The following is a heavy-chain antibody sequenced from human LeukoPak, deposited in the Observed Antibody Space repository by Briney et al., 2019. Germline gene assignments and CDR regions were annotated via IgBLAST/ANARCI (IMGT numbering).Heavy chain of an antibody. J-gene: IGHJ4*02. D-gene: IGHD3-10*01. V-gene: IGHV3-7*01. CDR2: IQQDGSEK. CDR3: ARVRKLRTRGVMDPLDY. CDR1: GFTFNYYW. Sequence: GGSLRLSCAASGFTFNYYWLTWVRQAPGKGLEWVANIQQDGSEKYYVDSVKGRFIISRDNAKNSLYLQMNSLRAEGTAVYYCARVRKLRTRGVMDPLDYWGQGTLVTVSS.